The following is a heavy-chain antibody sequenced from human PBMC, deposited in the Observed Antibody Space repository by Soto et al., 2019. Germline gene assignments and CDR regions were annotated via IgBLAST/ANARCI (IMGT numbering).Heavy chain of an antibody. D-gene: IGHD2-2*02. CDR3: ARGGQYRYFDY. Sequence: QVQLVQSGAEVKKPGASVKVSCTTSGYTFTLFGITWVRQAPGQGLEWMGWISPYNGDTKYAEKLEGRVTLTTDTSTDTAYMELTSLTSDDTAEYYCARGGQYRYFDYWGQRTLVTGSS. CDR1: GYTFTLFG. V-gene: IGHV1-18*01. J-gene: IGHJ4*02. CDR2: ISPYNGDT.